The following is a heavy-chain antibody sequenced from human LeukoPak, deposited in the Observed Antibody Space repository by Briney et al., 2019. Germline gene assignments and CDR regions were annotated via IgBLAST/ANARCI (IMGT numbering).Heavy chain of an antibody. J-gene: IGHJ4*02. D-gene: IGHD3-22*01. CDR3: ARGAPSGYYYCDF. CDR1: GGSISSGGYY. V-gene: IGHV4-61*10. CDR2: IYYSGST. Sequence: KPSETLSLTCTVSGGSISSGGYYWSWIRQPAGKGLEWIGYIYYSGSTNYNPSLNSRVTISVDTSKNQFSLKMNSVTAADTAVYYCARGAPSGYYYCDFWGQGTLVTVSS.